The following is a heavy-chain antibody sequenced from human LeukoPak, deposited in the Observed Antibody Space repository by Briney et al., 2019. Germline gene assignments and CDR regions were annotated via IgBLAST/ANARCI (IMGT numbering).Heavy chain of an antibody. J-gene: IGHJ4*02. Sequence: SETLSLTCTVSGGSISSYYWSWIRQPPGKGLEWIGYIYYSGSTNYNPSLKSRVTISVDTSKNQFSLKLSSVTAADTAVYYCARARXXSYGDYFDYWGQGTLVTVSS. CDR1: GGSISSYY. D-gene: IGHD5-18*01. CDR3: ARARXXSYGDYFDY. V-gene: IGHV4-59*08. CDR2: IYYSGST.